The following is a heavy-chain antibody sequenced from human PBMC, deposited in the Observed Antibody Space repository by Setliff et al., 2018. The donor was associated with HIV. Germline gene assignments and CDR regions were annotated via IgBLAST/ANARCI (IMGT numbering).Heavy chain of an antibody. CDR1: GDSISGYY. Sequence: PSETLSLTCTSSGDSISGYYWSWIRQPAGKGLQWIGRIYYVGWSTYNPSLEDRVTMSVDTSNNQFSLSLTSVTAADTAVYYCVRSIHGGGSEPFDTWGQGILVTVSS. J-gene: IGHJ5*02. CDR2: IYYVGWS. V-gene: IGHV4-4*07. CDR3: VRSIHGGGSEPFDT. D-gene: IGHD3-10*01.